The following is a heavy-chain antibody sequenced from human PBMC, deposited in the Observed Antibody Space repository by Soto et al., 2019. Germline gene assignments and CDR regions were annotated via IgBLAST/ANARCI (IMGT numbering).Heavy chain of an antibody. Sequence: QVQLQESGPGLVKPSETLSLTCTVSGGSISSYYWSWIRQPPGKGLEWIGYLYYSGSTNYNPSLKSRAPISVDTSKTHFSMKLSSVTAADTAVYYCARRWGRTFDYWGQGTLVTVSS. J-gene: IGHJ4*02. CDR2: LYYSGST. D-gene: IGHD7-27*01. V-gene: IGHV4-59*08. CDR1: GGSISSYY. CDR3: ARRWGRTFDY.